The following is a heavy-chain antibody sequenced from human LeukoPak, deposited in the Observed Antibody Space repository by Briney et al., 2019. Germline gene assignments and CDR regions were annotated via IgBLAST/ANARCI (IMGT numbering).Heavy chain of an antibody. V-gene: IGHV3-11*06. CDR3: ASRLDIAGSIEETGVYGMDV. CDR2: ISSSSSYT. Sequence: GGSLRLSCAASGFTFSDYYMSWIRQAPGKGLEWVSYISSSSSYTNYADSVKGRFTISRDNAKNSLYLQMNSLIAEDTAVYYCASRLDIAGSIEETGVYGMDVWGQGTTVTVSS. CDR1: GFTFSDYY. J-gene: IGHJ6*02. D-gene: IGHD1-20*01.